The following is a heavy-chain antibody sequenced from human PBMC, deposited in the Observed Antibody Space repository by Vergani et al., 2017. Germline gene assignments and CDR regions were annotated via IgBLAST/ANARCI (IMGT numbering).Heavy chain of an antibody. CDR2: ISSSSSYI. CDR3: ATEQIFGVARGRVRFDY. CDR1: GFTFSSYS. Sequence: EVQLVESGGGLVKPGGSLRLSCAASGFTFSSYSMNWVRQAPGKGLEWVSSISSSSSYIYYADSVKGRFTISRDNSKNTLYLQMNSLRAEDTAVYYCATEQIFGVARGRVRFDYWGQGTLVTVSS. V-gene: IGHV3-21*04. J-gene: IGHJ4*02. D-gene: IGHD3-3*01.